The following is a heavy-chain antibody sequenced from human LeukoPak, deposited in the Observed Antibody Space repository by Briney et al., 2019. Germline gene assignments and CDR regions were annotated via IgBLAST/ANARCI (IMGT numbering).Heavy chain of an antibody. V-gene: IGHV4-59*01. CDR2: ISDGGGS. Sequence: SETLSLTCTVSGGSIRNYYWTWIRQPPGKGLEWIGYISDGGGSNYNPSLKSRVTISVDTSKNQFSLKLSSVTAADTAVYYCARSGGVWYFDYWSQGTLVTVSS. J-gene: IGHJ4*02. D-gene: IGHD3-16*01. CDR1: GGSIRNYY. CDR3: ARSGGVWYFDY.